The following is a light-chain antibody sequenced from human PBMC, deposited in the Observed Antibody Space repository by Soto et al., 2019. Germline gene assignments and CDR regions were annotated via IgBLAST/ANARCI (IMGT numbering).Light chain of an antibody. Sequence: DIQMTQSPSTLSASVGDRVTITCRASQNINRWLAWYQQKPGKAPKLLIYKASTLETGVPSRFSGSGSGTEFTLTISSLQPDDFETYYCQKYNSYSDLTFGGGTKVEIK. J-gene: IGKJ4*01. CDR1: QNINRW. CDR2: KAS. V-gene: IGKV1-5*03. CDR3: QKYNSYSDLT.